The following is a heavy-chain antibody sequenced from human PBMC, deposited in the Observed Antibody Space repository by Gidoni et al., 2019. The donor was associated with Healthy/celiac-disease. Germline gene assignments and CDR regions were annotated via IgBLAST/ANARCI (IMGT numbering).Heavy chain of an antibody. CDR3: TTYPLGYCSGGSCYNYYYYYYMDV. J-gene: IGHJ6*03. CDR1: VFTFSNAW. V-gene: IGHV3-15*01. CDR2: IKSKTDGGTT. D-gene: IGHD2-15*01. Sequence: EVQLVESGGGLVKPGGSLRLSCAASVFTFSNAWMSWVRQAPGKGLEWVGRIKSKTDGGTTDYAAPVKGRFTISRDDSKNTLYLQMNSLKTEDTAVYYCTTYPLGYCSGGSCYNYYYYYYMDVWGKGTTVTVSS.